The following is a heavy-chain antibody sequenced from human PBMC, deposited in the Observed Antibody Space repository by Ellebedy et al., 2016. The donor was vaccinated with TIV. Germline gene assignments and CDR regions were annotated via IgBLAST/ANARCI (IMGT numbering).Heavy chain of an antibody. Sequence: AASVKVSCKASGGTFSNYAISWVRQAPGQGLEWMGAVIPMFDTTAFAQKFQGRVTFTADKSTGTAYMELTRLTSDDTAVYYCATDRGRGYSYGYDPFAMWGQGTVVTVSS. V-gene: IGHV1-69*06. CDR3: ATDRGRGYSYGYDPFAM. D-gene: IGHD5-12*01. CDR1: GGTFSNYA. J-gene: IGHJ3*02. CDR2: VIPMFDTT.